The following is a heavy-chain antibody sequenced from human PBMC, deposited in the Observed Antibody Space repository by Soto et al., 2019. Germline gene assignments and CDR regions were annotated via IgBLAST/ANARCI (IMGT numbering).Heavy chain of an antibody. J-gene: IGHJ4*02. CDR3: AAHDYSNYLFDY. V-gene: IGHV1-69*12. D-gene: IGHD4-4*01. CDR2: IIPIFGTA. Sequence: QVQLVQSGAEVKKPVSSVKVSCKASGGTFSSYAISWVRQAPGQGLEWMGGIIPIFGTANYAQKFQGRVTIPEDESTSTAYMELSSLRSEDTAVYYCAAHDYSNYLFDYWGQGNLVTVSS. CDR1: GGTFSSYA.